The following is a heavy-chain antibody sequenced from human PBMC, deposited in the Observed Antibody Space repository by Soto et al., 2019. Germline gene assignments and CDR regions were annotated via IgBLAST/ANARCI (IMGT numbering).Heavy chain of an antibody. Sequence: QVQLQESGPGLVKPSETLSLTCTVSGGSISSYYWSWIRQPPGKGLEWIGYIYYSGSTNYNPSLKSRVPISVDTSKNQFSLKLSSVTAADTAVYYCARHSYDFWSGYYPRGHYYYYMDVWGKGTTVTVSS. CDR1: GGSISSYY. CDR2: IYYSGST. J-gene: IGHJ6*03. V-gene: IGHV4-59*08. D-gene: IGHD3-3*01. CDR3: ARHSYDFWSGYYPRGHYYYYMDV.